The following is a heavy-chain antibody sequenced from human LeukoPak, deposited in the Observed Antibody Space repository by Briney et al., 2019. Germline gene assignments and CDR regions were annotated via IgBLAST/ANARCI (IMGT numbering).Heavy chain of an antibody. Sequence: ASVKVFCKASGYTFTSYAMHWVRQAPGQRLEWMGWINAGNGNTKYSQKFQGRVTITRDTSASTAYMELSSLRSEDTAVYYCARARVLYDSSGFYPWGQGTLVTVSS. CDR3: ARARVLYDSSGFYP. J-gene: IGHJ5*02. V-gene: IGHV1-3*01. D-gene: IGHD3-22*01. CDR2: INAGNGNT. CDR1: GYTFTSYA.